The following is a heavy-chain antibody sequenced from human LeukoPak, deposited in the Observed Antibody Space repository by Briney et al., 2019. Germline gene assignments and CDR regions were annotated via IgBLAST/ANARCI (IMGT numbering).Heavy chain of an antibody. CDR3: ARHPLLPRGVEWLLYGYGSGSLDY. CDR1: GYSFTSYW. CDR2: IYPGDSDT. V-gene: IGHV5-51*01. Sequence: PGESLKISCTGSGYSFTSYWIGWVRQMPGKGLEWMGIIYPGDSDTSYSPSVQGQVTISADKSISTADLQCSSLKASDTATYYCARHPLLPRGVEWLLYGYGSGSLDYWGQGTLVTVSS. J-gene: IGHJ4*02. D-gene: IGHD3-3*01.